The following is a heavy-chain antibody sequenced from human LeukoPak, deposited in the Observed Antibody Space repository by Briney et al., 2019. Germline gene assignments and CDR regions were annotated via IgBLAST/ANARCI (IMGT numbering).Heavy chain of an antibody. Sequence: SETLSLTCTVSGGSISSSSYYWGWIRQPPGKGLEWIGSIYYSGSTYYNPSLKSRVTISVDTSKNQFSLKLSSVTAADTAVYYCAREAYYGSGSLSSFFDYWGQGTLVTVSS. CDR2: IYYSGST. CDR3: AREAYYGSGSLSSFFDY. V-gene: IGHV4-39*07. J-gene: IGHJ4*02. CDR1: GGSISSSSYY. D-gene: IGHD3-10*01.